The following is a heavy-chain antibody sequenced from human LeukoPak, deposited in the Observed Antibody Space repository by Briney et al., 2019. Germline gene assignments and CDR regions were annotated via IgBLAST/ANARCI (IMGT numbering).Heavy chain of an antibody. D-gene: IGHD3-22*01. J-gene: IGHJ4*02. V-gene: IGHV3-53*01. CDR3: ARDEVYYDSSGYYYGYFDF. Sequence: GGSLRLSCAASGFTVSSNYMSWVRRAPGKGLEWVSVIYSGGSTYYADSVKGRFTISRDNSKNTLYLQMNSLRAEDTAVYYCARDEVYYDSSGYYYGYFDFWGQGTLVTVSS. CDR2: IYSGGST. CDR1: GFTVSSNY.